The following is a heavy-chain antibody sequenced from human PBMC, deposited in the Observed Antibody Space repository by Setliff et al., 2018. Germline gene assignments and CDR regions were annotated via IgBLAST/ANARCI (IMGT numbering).Heavy chain of an antibody. CDR1: GGSFSGYQ. V-gene: IGHV4-34*01. D-gene: IGHD2-21*01. J-gene: IGHJ2*01. CDR3: ARAQVVFAISAPVWYFEV. Sequence: KPSETLSLTCVVYGGSFSGYQWSWIRQPPGKGLEWTGEINHSGSTNYNPSLKSRVSISVEKSKNQFSLKLTSVTAADTAVYYCARAQVVFAISAPVWYFEVWGRGTQVTVSS. CDR2: INHSGST.